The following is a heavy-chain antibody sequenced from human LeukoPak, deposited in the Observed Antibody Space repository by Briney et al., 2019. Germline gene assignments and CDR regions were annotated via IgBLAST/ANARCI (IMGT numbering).Heavy chain of an antibody. CDR3: ARQVSTIPHHAFDL. D-gene: IGHD5/OR15-5a*01. CDR2: MSSSGNTI. CDR1: GFTFTDYY. V-gene: IGHV3-11*01. Sequence: GGSLRRSCAASGFTFTDYYMSWIRQAPGERLEWISYMSSSGNTIYYRDSVKGRFTISRDNAQDSLYLQMSSLRAEDTAVYYCARQVSTIPHHAFDLWGQGTVVTVSS. J-gene: IGHJ3*01.